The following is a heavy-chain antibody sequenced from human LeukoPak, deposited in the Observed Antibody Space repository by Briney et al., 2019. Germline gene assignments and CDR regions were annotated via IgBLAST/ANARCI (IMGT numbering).Heavy chain of an antibody. CDR3: ARLDILTGNYYYFNF. CDR2: ISGDGSTT. V-gene: IGHV3-74*01. CDR1: GFTFSSYW. J-gene: IGHJ4*02. D-gene: IGHD3-9*01. Sequence: GGSLRLSCAASGFTFSSYWMHCVRQAPGVGLLWVSRISGDGSTTSYADSVKGRFTIYRDNAKNTLYLQMNSLRAEDTAVYYCARLDILTGNYYYFNFWGQGTLVTVSS.